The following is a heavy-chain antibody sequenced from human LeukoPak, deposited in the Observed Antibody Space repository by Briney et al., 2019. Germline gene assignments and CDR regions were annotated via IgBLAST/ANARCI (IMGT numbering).Heavy chain of an antibody. Sequence: GGSLRLSCAASGFTFSRYWISWVRQAPGKGLEWVANIKEDGSAKFYVDSVKGRFTISRDNAKNSVYLQMNSLRVEDTAVYYCATSYDSSGCEWGQGTLVTVSS. CDR3: ATSYDSSGCE. J-gene: IGHJ4*02. D-gene: IGHD3-22*01. CDR2: IKEDGSAK. CDR1: GFTFSRYW. V-gene: IGHV3-7*01.